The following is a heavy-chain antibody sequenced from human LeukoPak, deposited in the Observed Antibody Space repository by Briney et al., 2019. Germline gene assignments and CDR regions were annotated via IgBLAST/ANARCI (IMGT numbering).Heavy chain of an antibody. J-gene: IGHJ3*02. V-gene: IGHV3-30-3*01. D-gene: IGHD4-23*01. CDR2: ISYDGSNK. CDR3: ARHLTTVVPDAFDI. Sequence: GGSLRLSFAASGFTFSSYAMHWVRQAPGKGLEWVAVISYDGSNKYYADSVKGRFTISRDNSKNTLYLQMNSLRAEDTAVYYCARHLTTVVPDAFDIWGQGTMVTVSS. CDR1: GFTFSSYA.